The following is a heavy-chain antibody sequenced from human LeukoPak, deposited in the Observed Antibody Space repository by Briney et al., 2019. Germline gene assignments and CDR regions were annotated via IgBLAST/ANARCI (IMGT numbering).Heavy chain of an antibody. Sequence: PSETLSLTCTVSGGSISRYYWSWIRQPPGKGLEWIGYIYYSGNTNYNPSLKSRLTMSADRSRNQFSLELTSVTAADTAVYYCARINWNYFDYWGQGILVTVSS. J-gene: IGHJ4*02. D-gene: IGHD1-20*01. V-gene: IGHV4-59*08. CDR1: GGSISRYY. CDR3: ARINWNYFDY. CDR2: IYYSGNT.